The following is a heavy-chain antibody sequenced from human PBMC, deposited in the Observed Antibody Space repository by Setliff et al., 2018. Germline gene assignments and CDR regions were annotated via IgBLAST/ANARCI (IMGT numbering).Heavy chain of an antibody. CDR1: GFVFGTYG. CDR2: VRFDGSYK. D-gene: IGHD3-10*01. Sequence: GESLKISCAASGFVFGTYGMHWARQAPGKGLDWVASVRFDGSYKVYADSVKGRFTISRDNSENTLFLQMTSLRPEDTGVYYCVKVKKPLIRGSGFDYWGLGTLVTAPQ. V-gene: IGHV3-30*02. CDR3: VKVKKPLIRGSGFDY. J-gene: IGHJ4*02.